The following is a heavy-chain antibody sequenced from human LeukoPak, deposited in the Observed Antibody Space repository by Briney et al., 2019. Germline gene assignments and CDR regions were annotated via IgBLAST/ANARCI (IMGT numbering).Heavy chain of an antibody. CDR1: GFTFSDYS. CDR3: SRRFDC. Sequence: GGSLRLPCAASGFTFSDYSMNWVRQAPGKGLEWVSYIDGSGDTIYYADSVKGRFTISGDNAKNSLDLQMNSLRDEDTAVYYCSRRFDCWGQGTLVTVSS. J-gene: IGHJ5*01. V-gene: IGHV3-48*02. CDR2: IDGSGDTI.